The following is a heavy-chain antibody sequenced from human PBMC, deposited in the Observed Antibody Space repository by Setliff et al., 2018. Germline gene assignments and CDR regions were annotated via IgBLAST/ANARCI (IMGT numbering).Heavy chain of an antibody. V-gene: IGHV4-61*02. CDR3: AKERYFDWFFEN. D-gene: IGHD3-9*01. J-gene: IGHJ4*02. CDR1: GGSIRSGRFY. Sequence: SETLSLTCTVSGGSIRSGRFYWSWIRQSAEKGLEWIGRVHASGSPNYNPSFKGRVTISLDTSTNQFSLNLNSVTAADTAVYYCAKERYFDWFFENWGQGTLVTVSS. CDR2: VHASGSP.